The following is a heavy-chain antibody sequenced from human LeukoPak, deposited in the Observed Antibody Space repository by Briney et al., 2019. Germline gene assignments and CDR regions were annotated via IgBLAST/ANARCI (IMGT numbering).Heavy chain of an antibody. CDR2: ISYDGSNK. CDR3: ARDSYGMDV. CDR1: GFTFSSYA. J-gene: IGHJ6*02. V-gene: IGHV3-30*04. Sequence: GGPLSLSCAASGFTFSSYAMHWVRQAPGKGLEWVAVISYDGSNKYNADSVKGRFTISRDNSKNTLYLQMNSLRAEDTAVYYCARDSYGMDVWGQGTTVTVSS.